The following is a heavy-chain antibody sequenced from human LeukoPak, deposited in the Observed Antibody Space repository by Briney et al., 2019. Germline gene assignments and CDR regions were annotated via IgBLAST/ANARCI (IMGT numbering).Heavy chain of an antibody. D-gene: IGHD4-17*01. CDR2: INPDGSVT. CDR1: GFTFSSYW. CDR3: TRNFDYGDYL. V-gene: IGHV3-74*01. Sequence: GGSLRLSCVVSGFTFSSYWMHWVRQDPGKGLVWVSRINPDGSVTGYADSVKGRFTVSRDNAKNTLYLQMNSLRAEDTAIYYCTRNFDYGDYLWGQGTLVTVSS. J-gene: IGHJ5*02.